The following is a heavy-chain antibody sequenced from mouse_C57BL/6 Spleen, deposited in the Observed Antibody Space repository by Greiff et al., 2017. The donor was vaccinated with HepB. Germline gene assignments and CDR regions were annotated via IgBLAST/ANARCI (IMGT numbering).Heavy chain of an antibody. D-gene: IGHD1-1*01. V-gene: IGHV1-26*01. CDR1: GYTFTDYY. CDR2: INPNNGGT. CDR3: ARSPHYYGSSSWYFDV. Sequence: EVQLQQSGPELVKPGASVKISCKASGYTFTDYYMNWVKQSHGKSLEWIGDINPNNGGTSYNQKFKGKATLTVDKSSSTAYMELRSLTSEDSAVYYCARSPHYYGSSSWYFDVWGTGTTVTVSS. J-gene: IGHJ1*03.